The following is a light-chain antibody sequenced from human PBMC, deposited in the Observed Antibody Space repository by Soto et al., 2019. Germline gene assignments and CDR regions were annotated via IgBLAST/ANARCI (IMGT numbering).Light chain of an antibody. Sequence: QSVLPQPPSVSAAPGPKVTLSCSGTSSNIGNNYASWYQQLPGTAPKLLIFDNNNRPSGIPDRVSGSKSGASATLGITGLQTGDEADYYCGTWDSSLSAFVFGGGTKLTVL. CDR3: GTWDSSLSAFV. CDR2: DNN. V-gene: IGLV1-51*01. J-gene: IGLJ3*02. CDR1: SSNIGNNY.